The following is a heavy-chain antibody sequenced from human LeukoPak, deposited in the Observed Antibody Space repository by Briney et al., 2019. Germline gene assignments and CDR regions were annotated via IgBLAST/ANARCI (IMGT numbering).Heavy chain of an antibody. Sequence: ASVKVSCKASGYTFTSYDINWVRQATGQGLEWMGWMSPNSGNTGYAQKFQGRVTMTRNTSISTAYMELSSLRSEDTAVYYCARAYSGSYNAGGYWGQGTLVTVSS. CDR1: GYTFTSYD. D-gene: IGHD1-26*01. J-gene: IGHJ4*02. CDR2: MSPNSGNT. V-gene: IGHV1-8*01. CDR3: ARAYSGSYNAGGY.